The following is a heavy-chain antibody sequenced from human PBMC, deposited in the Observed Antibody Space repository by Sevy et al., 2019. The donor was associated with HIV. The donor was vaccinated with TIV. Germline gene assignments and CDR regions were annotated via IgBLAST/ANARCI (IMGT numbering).Heavy chain of an antibody. CDR2: FDPEDRKT. CDR3: AITKDYYESSGYPFDY. Sequence: ASVKVSCKVSGYTLTEFSIHWVRQAPGKGLEWMGSFDPEDRKTVYAQMFQGRVTMTEDTSTDTAYMELSSLRSEDTAVYYCAITKDYYESSGYPFDYWGQGTLVTVSS. CDR1: GYTLTEFS. V-gene: IGHV1-24*01. J-gene: IGHJ4*02. D-gene: IGHD3-22*01.